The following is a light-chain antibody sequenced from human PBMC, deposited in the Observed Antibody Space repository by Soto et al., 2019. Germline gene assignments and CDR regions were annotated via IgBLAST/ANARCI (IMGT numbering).Light chain of an antibody. CDR3: ATWDSSRSAHVV. CDR2: DNN. Sequence: QSVLTQPPSVSATPGQTVTISCSGSSSNIGNNYVSWYQQFPGTAPKVLIYDNNKRPSGIPDRFSGSKSGTSATLGITGLQTGDEADYYCATWDSSRSAHVVFGGGTKLTVL. J-gene: IGLJ2*01. V-gene: IGLV1-51*01. CDR1: SSNIGNNY.